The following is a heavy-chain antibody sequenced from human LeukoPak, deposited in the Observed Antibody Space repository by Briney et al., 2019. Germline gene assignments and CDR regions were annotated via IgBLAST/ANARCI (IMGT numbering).Heavy chain of an antibody. J-gene: IGHJ4*02. Sequence: PGGSLRLSCAASGFTFSSYSVNWVRQAPGKGREWVSSISSSSSYIYYADSVKGRFTISRDNAKNSLYLQMNSLRAEDTTVYYCARETNQDYYDRSVYYWIRLNYFDYWGQGTLVTVSS. CDR2: ISSSSSYI. V-gene: IGHV3-21*04. D-gene: IGHD3-22*01. CDR3: ARETNQDYYDRSVYYWIRLNYFDY. CDR1: GFTFSSYS.